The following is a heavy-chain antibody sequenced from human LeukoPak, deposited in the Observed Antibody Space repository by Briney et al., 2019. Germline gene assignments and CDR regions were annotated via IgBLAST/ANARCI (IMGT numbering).Heavy chain of an antibody. D-gene: IGHD6-6*01. CDR2: IKEDGSVK. CDR3: ARIGYSSSSFDY. Sequence: GGSLRLSCAASGFTFRNYWMSWVRQSPGKGLERVANIKEDGSVKYYVDSVKGRFTISRDTAKYSLYLQMNSLRAEDTGVYYCARIGYSSSSFDYWGQGILVTVSS. V-gene: IGHV3-7*01. J-gene: IGHJ4*02. CDR1: GFTFRNYW.